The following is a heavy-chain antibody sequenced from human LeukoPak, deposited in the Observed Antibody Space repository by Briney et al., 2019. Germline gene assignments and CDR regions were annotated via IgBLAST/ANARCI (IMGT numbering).Heavy chain of an antibody. V-gene: IGHV4-4*07. CDR2: IYTSGST. Sequence: SETLSLTCTVSGGSISSYYWSWIRQPAGKGLEWIGRIYTSGSTNYNPSLKSRVTMSVDTSKNQFSLKLSSVTAADTAVYYCARHAGHCSSTSCYSGAFDIWGQGTMVTVSS. CDR1: GGSISSYY. J-gene: IGHJ3*02. CDR3: ARHAGHCSSTSCYSGAFDI. D-gene: IGHD2-2*02.